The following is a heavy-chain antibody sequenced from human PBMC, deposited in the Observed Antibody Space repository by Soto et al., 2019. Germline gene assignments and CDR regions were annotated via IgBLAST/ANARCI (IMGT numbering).Heavy chain of an antibody. V-gene: IGHV4-4*02. D-gene: IGHD2-15*01. CDR2: IYHSGSA. CDR1: GGSIKTDNW. Sequence: SETRSRTWDVSGGSIKTDNWWTFFRQSPGKGLEWIGEIYHSGSALYNPSLNNRLTISVDTSKNQFSLKLSSVTAADTAVYYCARHERPKIVVVVAATPVNWFDPWGQGTLVTVSS. J-gene: IGHJ5*02. CDR3: ARHERPKIVVVVAATPVNWFDP.